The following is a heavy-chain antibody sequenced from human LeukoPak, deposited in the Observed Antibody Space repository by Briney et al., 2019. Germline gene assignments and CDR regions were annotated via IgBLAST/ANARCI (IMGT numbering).Heavy chain of an antibody. J-gene: IGHJ4*02. Sequence: SVKVSCKASGGTXSSYAISWVRQAPGQGLEWMGGIIPIFGTANYAQKFQGRVTITADESTSTAYMELSSLRSEDTAVYYCASGANFHTLSYWGRGTLVTVSS. CDR3: ASGANFHTLSY. CDR2: IIPIFGTA. V-gene: IGHV1-69*13. CDR1: GGTXSSYA. D-gene: IGHD2/OR15-2a*01.